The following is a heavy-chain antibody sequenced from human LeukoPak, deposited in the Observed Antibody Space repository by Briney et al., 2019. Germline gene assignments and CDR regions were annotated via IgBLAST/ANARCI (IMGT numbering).Heavy chain of an antibody. D-gene: IGHD4-17*01. V-gene: IGHV1-2*02. Sequence: GASVKVSCKASGYTFTGYYMHWVRQAPGQGLEWVGWMNANNGGTTYAQKFQGRVTMTRDTSISTAYMELRSLRSDDTAVYYCARGPGLSYGDYFDYWGQGTLVTVSS. CDR1: GYTFTGYY. CDR2: MNANNGGT. CDR3: ARGPGLSYGDYFDY. J-gene: IGHJ4*02.